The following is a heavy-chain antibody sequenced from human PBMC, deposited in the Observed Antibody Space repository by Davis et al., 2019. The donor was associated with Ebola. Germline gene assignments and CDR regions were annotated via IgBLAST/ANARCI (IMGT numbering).Heavy chain of an antibody. D-gene: IGHD4-17*01. Sequence: MPSETLSLTCAVYGGSFSGYYWSWIRQPPGKGLEWIGEINHSGYTNYSPSLMSRVTISVDSSKSQFSLKINSVTAADTAVYYCARTTKTNIEASGLGFNSFDSWGQGALVSVSS. J-gene: IGHJ5*01. V-gene: IGHV4-34*01. CDR1: GGSFSGYY. CDR3: ARTTKTNIEASGLGFNSFDS. CDR2: INHSGYT.